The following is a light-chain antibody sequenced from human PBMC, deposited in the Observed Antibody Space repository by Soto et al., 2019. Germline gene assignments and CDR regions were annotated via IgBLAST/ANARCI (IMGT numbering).Light chain of an antibody. V-gene: IGKV1-5*01. CDR1: QSISSW. CDR3: QQYNEWPET. J-gene: IGKJ1*01. Sequence: DIQMTQSPSTLSASVGDRVTITCRASQSISSWLAWYQQKPGKAPKLLIYDASSLESGVPSRFSGSGSGTEFTLTISSLQPDDFATYYCQQYNEWPETFGHGTKVDIK. CDR2: DAS.